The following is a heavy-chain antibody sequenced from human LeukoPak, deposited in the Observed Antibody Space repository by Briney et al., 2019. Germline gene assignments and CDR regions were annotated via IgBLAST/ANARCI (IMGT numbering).Heavy chain of an antibody. CDR2: ITGSGDST. V-gene: IGHV3-23*01. J-gene: IGHJ6*02. D-gene: IGHD2-2*01. Sequence: PGGSLRLSCTASGFTFGDYAMSWFRQAPGKGLEWVSSITGSGDSTYYADSVKGRCTISRDNSKNTLNLQMNSLRADDTAVYYCARYCTSSTCAGHHYGMDVWGQGTTVAVSS. CDR1: GFTFGDYA. CDR3: ARYCTSSTCAGHHYGMDV.